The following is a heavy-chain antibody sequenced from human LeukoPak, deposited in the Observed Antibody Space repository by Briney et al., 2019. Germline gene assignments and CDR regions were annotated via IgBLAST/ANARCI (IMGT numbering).Heavy chain of an antibody. Sequence: PGGSLRLSCTASGFTFGDYAMSWIRQAPGKGLEWVGLIRSQAYGGTTESAASVKGRFTISRDDSKSIAYLQMNSLKTEDTGVYCCLGGGDTEYWGQGTLVTVSS. CDR2: IRSQAYGGTT. CDR1: GFTFGDYA. CDR3: LGGGDTEY. D-gene: IGHD3-16*01. V-gene: IGHV3-49*03. J-gene: IGHJ4*02.